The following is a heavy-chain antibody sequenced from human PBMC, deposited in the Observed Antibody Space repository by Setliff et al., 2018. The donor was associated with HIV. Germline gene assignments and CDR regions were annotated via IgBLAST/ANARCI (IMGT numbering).Heavy chain of an antibody. CDR1: GFAFSNYG. D-gene: IGHD2-15*01. CDR3: ASNFRSGYWYFDL. V-gene: IGHV3-64*02. Sequence: GESLKISCAASGFAFSNYGMHWVRQAPGKRLEYVSAISNTGDHTYYADSVKGRFTISRDNSKNRLDLQMGSLRAEDMAVYYCASNFRSGYWYFDLWGRGTLVTV. CDR2: ISNTGDHT. J-gene: IGHJ2*01.